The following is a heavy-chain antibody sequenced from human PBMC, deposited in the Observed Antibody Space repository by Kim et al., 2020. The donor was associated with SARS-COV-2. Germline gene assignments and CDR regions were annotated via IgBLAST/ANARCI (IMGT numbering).Heavy chain of an antibody. CDR2: INHSGST. CDR3: ATLPWPNYYGSGSYYYHY. D-gene: IGHD3-10*01. J-gene: IGHJ6*01. CDR1: GGSFSGYY. Sequence: SETLSLTCAVYGGSFSGYYWSWIRQPPGKGLEWIGEINHSGSTNYNPSLKSRVTISVDTSKNQFSLKLSSVTAADTAVYYCATLPWPNYYGSGSYYYHY. V-gene: IGHV4-34*01.